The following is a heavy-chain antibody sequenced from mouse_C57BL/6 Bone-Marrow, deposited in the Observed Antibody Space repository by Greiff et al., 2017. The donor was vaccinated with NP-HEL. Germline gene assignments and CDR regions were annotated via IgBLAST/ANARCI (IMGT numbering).Heavy chain of an antibody. CDR3: TFYYRAY. J-gene: IGHJ3*01. CDR1: GFNIKDDY. CDR2: IDPENGDT. D-gene: IGHD2-1*01. Sequence: DVKLQESGAELVRPGASVKLSCTASGFNIKDDYMHWVKQRPEQGLEWIGWIDPENGDTEYASKFQGKATITADTSSNTAYLQLSSLTSEDTAVYYCTFYYRAYWGQGTLVTVSA. V-gene: IGHV14-4*01.